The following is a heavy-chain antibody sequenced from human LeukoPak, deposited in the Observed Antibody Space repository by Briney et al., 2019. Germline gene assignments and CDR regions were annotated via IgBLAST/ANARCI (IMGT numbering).Heavy chain of an antibody. Sequence: SETLSLTCAVYDGSFSGYYWSWIRQPPGKGLEWIGEINHSGSTNYNPSLKSRVTISVDTSKNQFSLKLSSVTAADTAVYYCARTAYGDYVYNWFDPWGQRTLGTVSS. CDR3: ARTAYGDYVYNWFDP. V-gene: IGHV4-34*01. J-gene: IGHJ5*02. CDR1: DGSFSGYY. D-gene: IGHD4-17*01. CDR2: INHSGST.